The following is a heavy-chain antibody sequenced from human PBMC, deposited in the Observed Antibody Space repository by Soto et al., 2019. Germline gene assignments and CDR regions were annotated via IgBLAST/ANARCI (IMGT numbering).Heavy chain of an antibody. CDR3: RRIGAFRSSYYPAPVYFHY. CDR1: GFTFSTYA. V-gene: IGHV3-23*01. D-gene: IGHD3-3*01. Sequence: GWSLRLSCAASGFTFSTYAMSWVRHAPGKGLEWVSAISGSGDSTYYADSVKGRFTISRDNFKNTLYLQMNSLRAEDTAVYYFRRIGAFRSSYYPAPVYFHYWRHGTLVTSSS. CDR2: ISGSGDST. J-gene: IGHJ4*01.